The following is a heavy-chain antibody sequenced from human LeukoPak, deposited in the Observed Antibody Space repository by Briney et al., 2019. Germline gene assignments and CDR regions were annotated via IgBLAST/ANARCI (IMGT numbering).Heavy chain of an antibody. V-gene: IGHV3-30*18. CDR2: ISYDGSNK. D-gene: IGHD2-15*01. Sequence: GGSLRLSCAASGFTFSSYGMHWVRQAPGKGLEWVAVISYDGSNKYYADSVRGRFTISRDNSKNTLYLQMNSLRAEDTAVYYCAKDSGDSGGSFDYWGQGTLVTVSS. J-gene: IGHJ4*02. CDR1: GFTFSSYG. CDR3: AKDSGDSGGSFDY.